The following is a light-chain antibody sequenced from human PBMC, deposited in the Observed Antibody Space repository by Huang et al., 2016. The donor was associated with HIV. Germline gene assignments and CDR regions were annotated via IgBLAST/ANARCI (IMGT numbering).Light chain of an antibody. CDR3: MQAIQTPRT. V-gene: IGKV2-28*01. CDR2: LSA. CDR1: QSLLHIHGYNY. Sequence: IVITQSPLSLPVTPGEPASISCRSSQSLLHIHGYNYLDWYLQKPGQAPQLLISLSANRACGVPDRFSGSGSVTDFTLKISRVEAEDVGVYFCMQAIQTPRTFGQGTRLEIK. J-gene: IGKJ5*01.